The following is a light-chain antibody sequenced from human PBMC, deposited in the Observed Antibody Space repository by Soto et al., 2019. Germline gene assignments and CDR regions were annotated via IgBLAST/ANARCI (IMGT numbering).Light chain of an antibody. CDR2: GAS. V-gene: IGKV3-20*01. CDR3: QQYVSSPQT. Sequence: EIVLKQSPGTLSFSPIGRPTPSXRPSQSVSSNYLAWFQQKPGQAPRIIIFGASGRATGIPDRFSGSGSGTDFTLTISRLEPEDFAMYFCQQYVSSPQTFGQGTKVDIK. J-gene: IGKJ1*01. CDR1: QSVSSNY.